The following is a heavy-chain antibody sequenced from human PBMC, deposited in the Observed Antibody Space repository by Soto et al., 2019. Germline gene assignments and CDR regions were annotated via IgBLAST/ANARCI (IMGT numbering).Heavy chain of an antibody. CDR2: IYYSGST. Sequence: QVQLQESGPGLVKPSQTLSLTCTVSGGSISSGGYYWSWIRQHPGNGLEWIGYIYYSGSTYYNPSLKSRVTISVDTSKNQFSLKLSSVTAADTAVYYCARLIRKDPNWFDPWGQGTLVTVSS. CDR3: ARLIRKDPNWFDP. J-gene: IGHJ5*02. V-gene: IGHV4-31*03. CDR1: GGSISSGGYY. D-gene: IGHD2-15*01.